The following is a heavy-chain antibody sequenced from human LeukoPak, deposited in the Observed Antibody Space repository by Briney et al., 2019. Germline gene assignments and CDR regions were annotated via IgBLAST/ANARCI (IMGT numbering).Heavy chain of an antibody. CDR2: IRYDGSNK. D-gene: IGHD3-22*01. V-gene: IGHV3-30*02. J-gene: IGHJ4*02. CDR1: GFTFSSYG. CDR3: ARGHYYDSSGPNDY. Sequence: GGSLRLSCAASGFTFSSYGMHWVRQAPGKGLEWVAFIRYDGSNKYYADSVKGRFTISRDNAKNSVYLQMNSLRAEDTAVYYCARGHYYDSSGPNDYWGQGTLVTVSS.